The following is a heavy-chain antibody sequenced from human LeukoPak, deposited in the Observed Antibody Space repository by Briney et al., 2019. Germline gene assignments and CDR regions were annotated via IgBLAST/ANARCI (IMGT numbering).Heavy chain of an antibody. V-gene: IGHV3-20*04. CDR2: INWNGGST. J-gene: IGHJ4*02. CDR3: ARPTFLGSSYPDFDY. Sequence: GGSLRLSCAASGFTFDDYGMSWVRQAPGKGLEWVSAINWNGGSTVYADSVKGRFTISRDNAKNSLYLQMNSLRAEDTALYYCARPTFLGSSYPDFDYWGQGTLVTVSS. CDR1: GFTFDDYG. D-gene: IGHD1-26*01.